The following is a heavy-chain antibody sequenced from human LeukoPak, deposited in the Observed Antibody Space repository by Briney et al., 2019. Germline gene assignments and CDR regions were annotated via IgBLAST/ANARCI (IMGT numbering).Heavy chain of an antibody. D-gene: IGHD3-10*01. CDR1: GYTFTGYY. Sequence: GASVKVSCKASGYTFTGYYMHWVRQAPGQGLEWMGWINPNSGGTNYAQKFQGRVTMTRDTSISTAYMELSRLRSDDTAVYYCAGGSGSYFHDAFDIWGQGTMVTVSS. CDR2: INPNSGGT. CDR3: AGGSGSYFHDAFDI. J-gene: IGHJ3*02. V-gene: IGHV1-2*02.